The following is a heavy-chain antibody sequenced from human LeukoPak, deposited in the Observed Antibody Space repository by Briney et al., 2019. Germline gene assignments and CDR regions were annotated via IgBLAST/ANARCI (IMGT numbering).Heavy chain of an antibody. Sequence: GGSLRLSCAASGFTFSGYAMSWVRQAPGKGLEWVSAISGSGGSTYYADSVKGRFTISRDNSKNTLYLQMNSLRAEDTAVYYCAKDLGYSYGPPTDYWGQGALVTVSS. D-gene: IGHD5-18*01. CDR3: AKDLGYSYGPPTDY. V-gene: IGHV3-23*01. CDR2: ISGSGGST. CDR1: GFTFSGYA. J-gene: IGHJ4*02.